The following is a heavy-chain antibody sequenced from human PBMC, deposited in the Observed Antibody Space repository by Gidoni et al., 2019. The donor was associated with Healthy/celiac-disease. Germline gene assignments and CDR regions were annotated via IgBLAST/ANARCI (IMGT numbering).Heavy chain of an antibody. V-gene: IGHV4-59*01. CDR2: IYYSGST. Sequence: TAKGLEWIGYIYYSGSTNYNPSLKSRVTISVDTSKNQFSLKLSSVTAADTAVYYCARSAGLLPDGWGQGTLVTVSS. J-gene: IGHJ4*02. D-gene: IGHD1-26*01. CDR3: ARSAGLLPDG.